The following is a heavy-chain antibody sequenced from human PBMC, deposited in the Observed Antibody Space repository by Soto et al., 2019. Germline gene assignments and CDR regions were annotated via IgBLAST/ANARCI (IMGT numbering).Heavy chain of an antibody. CDR2: ISSGGTYT. CDR3: AKESSGYNYGFYNYFDY. J-gene: IGHJ4*02. V-gene: IGHV3-23*01. Sequence: GGSLRLSCAASGFTFSNYAMTWVRQAPGKGLEWVSAISSGGTYTDYADSVKGRFTLSRDNSKNMVYLQMHSLRAEDMAVYHCAKESSGYNYGFYNYFDYWGQGTLVTVSS. D-gene: IGHD5-18*01. CDR1: GFTFSNYA.